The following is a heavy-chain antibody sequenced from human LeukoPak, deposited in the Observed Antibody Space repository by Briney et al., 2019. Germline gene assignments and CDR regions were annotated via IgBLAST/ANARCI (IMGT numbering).Heavy chain of an antibody. CDR3: ARAYGDYTNYYFDY. CDR2: IYHSGST. V-gene: IGHV4-30-2*01. Sequence: PSEALSLTCAVSGGSISSGGYSWSWIRQPPGKGLEWIGYIYHSGSTYYNPSLKSRVTISVDRSKNQFSLKLSSVTAADTAVYYCARAYGDYTNYYFDYWGQGTLVTVSS. D-gene: IGHD4-17*01. CDR1: GGSISSGGYS. J-gene: IGHJ4*02.